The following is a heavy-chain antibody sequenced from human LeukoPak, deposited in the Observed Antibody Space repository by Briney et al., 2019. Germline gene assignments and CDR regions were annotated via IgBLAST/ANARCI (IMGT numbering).Heavy chain of an antibody. CDR2: IYSSETT. CDR3: ARRNDFDI. Sequence: SETLSLTCTVSGSSITGYHWSWIRQPPGKGLEWIGYIYSSETTNYKPSLKSRVTISADTSKNQFSLKLTSVTAADTAIYYCARRNDFDIWGQGTMVTVSS. J-gene: IGHJ3*02. CDR1: GSSITGYH. V-gene: IGHV4-4*08.